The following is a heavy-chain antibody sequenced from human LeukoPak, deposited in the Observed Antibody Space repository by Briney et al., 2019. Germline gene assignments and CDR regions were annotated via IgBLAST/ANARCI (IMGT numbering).Heavy chain of an antibody. D-gene: IGHD6-19*01. CDR3: ASSAVAGSDTFDY. V-gene: IGHV4-61*02. CDR1: GGSISSGSYY. Sequence: SQTLSLTCTVSGGSISSGSYYWSWIRQPAGKGLEWIGRIYTSGSTNYNPSLKSRVTISVDTSKNQFSLKLRSVTAAATAVYYCASSAVAGSDTFDYWGQGTLVTVSS. CDR2: IYTSGST. J-gene: IGHJ4*02.